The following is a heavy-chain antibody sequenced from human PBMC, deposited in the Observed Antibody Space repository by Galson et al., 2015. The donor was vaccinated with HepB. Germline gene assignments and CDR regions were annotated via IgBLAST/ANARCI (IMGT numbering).Heavy chain of an antibody. Sequence: QSGAEVKKPGESLKISCKGSGYSFTSYWIGWVRQMPGKGLEWMGIIYPGDSDTRYSPSFQGQVTISADKSISTAYLQWSSLKASDTAMYYCARRPLYDFWSGHPYWYFDLWGRGTLVTVSS. D-gene: IGHD3-3*01. CDR2: IYPGDSDT. V-gene: IGHV5-51*03. CDR1: GYSFTSYW. CDR3: ARRPLYDFWSGHPYWYFDL. J-gene: IGHJ2*01.